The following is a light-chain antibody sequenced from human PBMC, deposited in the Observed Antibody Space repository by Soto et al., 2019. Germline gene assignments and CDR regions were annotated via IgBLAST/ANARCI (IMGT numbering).Light chain of an antibody. CDR1: QSISSW. CDR2: DAS. J-gene: IGKJ1*01. CDR3: QQYTSYWT. Sequence: DIPMTQSPSTLSASVGDRVTITCRASQSISSWLAWYQQKPGKAPKLLIYDASSLESGVPSRFSGSGSGTEFTLTISSLQPDDFGTYYCQQYTSYWTFGHGTKVEIK. V-gene: IGKV1-5*01.